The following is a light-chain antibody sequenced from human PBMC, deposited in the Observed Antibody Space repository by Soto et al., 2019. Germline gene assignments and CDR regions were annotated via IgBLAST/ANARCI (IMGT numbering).Light chain of an antibody. CDR2: KAS. Sequence: DIQMTQSPSTLSASVGDRVTITCRASQSISSWLAWYQQKPGKAPKLLIYKASSLESGVPTRFSGSGSGTEFALTISCLQPEDFATYYCQQYSSYSIFTFGPGTKVEIK. CDR3: QQYSSYSIFT. CDR1: QSISSW. J-gene: IGKJ3*01. V-gene: IGKV1-5*03.